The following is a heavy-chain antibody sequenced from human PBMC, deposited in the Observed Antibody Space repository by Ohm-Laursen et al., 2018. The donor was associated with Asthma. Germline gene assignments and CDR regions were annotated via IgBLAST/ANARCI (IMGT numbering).Heavy chain of an antibody. CDR1: GGSISSGDYY. Sequence: PSQTLSLTCTVSGGSISSGDYYWSWIRQPPGKGLEWIGYIYYSGSTYYNPSLKSRVTISVDTSKNQFSLKLSSVTAADTAVYYCARDKVATVTPDYYYGMDVWGQGTTVTVSS. CDR3: ARDKVATVTPDYYYGMDV. J-gene: IGHJ6*02. CDR2: IYYSGST. V-gene: IGHV4-30-4*01. D-gene: IGHD4-17*01.